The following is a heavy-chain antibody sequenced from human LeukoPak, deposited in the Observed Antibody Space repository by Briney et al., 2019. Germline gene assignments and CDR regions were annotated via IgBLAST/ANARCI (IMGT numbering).Heavy chain of an antibody. CDR3: ARDRRITIFGVVMRSYYYGMDV. CDR1: GYTFTGYY. CDR2: INPNSGGT. D-gene: IGHD3-3*01. Sequence: EASVKVSCKASGYTFTGYYMHWVRQAPGQGLEWMGWINPNSGGTNYAQKFQGRVTMTRDTSISTAYMELSRLRSDDTAVYYCARDRRITIFGVVMRSYYYGMDVWGQGTTVTVSS. J-gene: IGHJ6*02. V-gene: IGHV1-2*02.